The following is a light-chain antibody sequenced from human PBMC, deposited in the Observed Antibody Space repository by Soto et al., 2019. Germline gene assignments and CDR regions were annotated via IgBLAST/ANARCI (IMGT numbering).Light chain of an antibody. J-gene: IGLJ2*01. V-gene: IGLV1-40*01. CDR1: SSNIGAGYD. Sequence: QSVLTQPPSVSGAPGQRVTISCTGSSSNIGAGYDVHWYQQLPGTAPKLLIYGNSNRPSGVPDRFSGSKSGTSASLAITGLQAEDEADYYCQSYDRGLSGSGVFGGGTKLTVL. CDR3: QSYDRGLSGSGV. CDR2: GNS.